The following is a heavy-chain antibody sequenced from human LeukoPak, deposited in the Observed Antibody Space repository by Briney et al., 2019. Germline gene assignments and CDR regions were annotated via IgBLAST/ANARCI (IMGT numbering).Heavy chain of an antibody. CDR3: ARDESPRYYDNSDYYPDAFDI. Sequence: GGSLRLSWAASGXTFSTYFVNWVRQAPGRGLEWVSSISTTSGYIYYADSVKGRFTISRDNAKTSLYLQMNSLRAEDTAVYYCARDESPRYYDNSDYYPDAFDIWGRGTMVTVSS. D-gene: IGHD3-22*01. J-gene: IGHJ3*02. CDR1: GXTFSTYF. V-gene: IGHV3-21*01. CDR2: ISTTSGYI.